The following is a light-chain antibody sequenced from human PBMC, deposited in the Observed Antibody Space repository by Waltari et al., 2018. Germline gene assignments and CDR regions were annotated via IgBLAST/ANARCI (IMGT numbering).Light chain of an antibody. CDR1: QSVSNN. V-gene: IGKV3-15*01. J-gene: IGKJ1*01. CDR2: GFS. Sequence: EIVVTQSPANQPVSPRETAPLSCRARQSVSNNLAWYQQIGGQSPRLLLDGFSTSAVGVPERFSGRGSGTDFTLTITDLQSEDFAIYYCQHNYGGSRTFGQGTKV. CDR3: QHNYGGSRT.